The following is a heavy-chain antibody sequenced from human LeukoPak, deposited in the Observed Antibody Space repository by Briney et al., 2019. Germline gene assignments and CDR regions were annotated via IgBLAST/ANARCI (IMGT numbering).Heavy chain of an antibody. V-gene: IGHV3-74*01. CDR3: ATGPYSAFEM. Sequence: GGPLRLSCAASGFTFTDFWMHWVRQAPGGGLVWVSRVKGDEISTLYADSVKGRFTISRDNAKNTLYLQMNSLRADDTALYYCATGPYSAFEMWGQGTMVTVSS. CDR2: VKGDEIST. CDR1: GFTFTDFW. D-gene: IGHD2-21*01. J-gene: IGHJ3*02.